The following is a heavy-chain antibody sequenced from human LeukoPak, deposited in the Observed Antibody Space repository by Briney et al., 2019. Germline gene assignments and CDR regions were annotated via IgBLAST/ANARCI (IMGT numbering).Heavy chain of an antibody. V-gene: IGHV4-4*02. Sequence: PSETLSLTCAVSGDSISSSNWWSWVRQPPGKGLEWIGEIYHSGSTNYNPSLKSRVTISVDKSKNQFSLKLSSVTAADTAVYYCARARFGELKLSFDIWGQGTMVTVSS. D-gene: IGHD3-10*01. J-gene: IGHJ3*02. CDR3: ARARFGELKLSFDI. CDR1: GDSISSSNW. CDR2: IYHSGST.